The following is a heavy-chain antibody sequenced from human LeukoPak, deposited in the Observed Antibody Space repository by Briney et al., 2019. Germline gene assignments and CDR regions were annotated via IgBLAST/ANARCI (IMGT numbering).Heavy chain of an antibody. J-gene: IGHJ4*02. V-gene: IGHV3-30-3*01. CDR1: GFTFSSYA. CDR3: ARGLGGTGARYFDY. CDR2: ISYDGSNK. D-gene: IGHD3/OR15-3a*01. Sequence: GGSLRLSCAASGFTFSSYAMHWVRQAPGKGLEWVAVISYDGSNKYYADSVKGRFTISRDDSKNSLYLQMNSLKTDDTAVYYCARGLGGTGARYFDYWGQGTLVTVSS.